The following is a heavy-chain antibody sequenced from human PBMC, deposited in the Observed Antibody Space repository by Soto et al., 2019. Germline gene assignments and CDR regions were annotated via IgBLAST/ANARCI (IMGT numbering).Heavy chain of an antibody. Sequence: ASVKVSCKASGYTFTSYAMHWVRQAPGQRLEWMGWINAGNGNTKYSQKFQGRVTITRDTSASTAYMELSSLRSEDTAVYYCARATYYDFWSGYPSPHDYWGQGTLVTASS. CDR1: GYTFTSYA. V-gene: IGHV1-3*01. J-gene: IGHJ4*02. CDR2: INAGNGNT. CDR3: ARATYYDFWSGYPSPHDY. D-gene: IGHD3-3*01.